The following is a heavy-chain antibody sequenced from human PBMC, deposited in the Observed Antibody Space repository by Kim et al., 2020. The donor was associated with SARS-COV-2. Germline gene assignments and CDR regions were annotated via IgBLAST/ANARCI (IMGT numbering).Heavy chain of an antibody. CDR3: ARDLEGVTSLDAFDI. J-gene: IGHJ3*02. V-gene: IGHV1-18*01. CDR1: GYTFTSYG. Sequence: ASVKVSCKASGYTFTSYGISWVRQAPGQGLEWMGWISAYNGNTNYAQKLQGRVTMTTDTSTSTAYMELRSLRSDDTAVYYCARDLEGVTSLDAFDIWGQGTMVTVSS. CDR2: ISAYNGNT.